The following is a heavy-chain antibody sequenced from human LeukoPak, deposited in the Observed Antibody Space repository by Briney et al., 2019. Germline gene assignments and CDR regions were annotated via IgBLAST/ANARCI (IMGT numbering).Heavy chain of an antibody. V-gene: IGHV1-69*13. Sequence: LWASVKVSCKASGGTFSSYAISWVRQAPGQGLEWMGGIIPIFGTANYAQKFQGRVTITADESTSTAYMELSSLRSEDTAVYYCARGQDGYNYKSHWYFDLRGRGTLVTVSS. CDR2: IIPIFGTA. CDR1: GGTFSSYA. D-gene: IGHD5-24*01. CDR3: ARGQDGYNYKSHWYFDL. J-gene: IGHJ2*01.